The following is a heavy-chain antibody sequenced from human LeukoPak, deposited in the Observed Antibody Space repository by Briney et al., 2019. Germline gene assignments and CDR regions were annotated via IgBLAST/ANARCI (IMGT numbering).Heavy chain of an antibody. J-gene: IGHJ4*02. V-gene: IGHV1-8*01. D-gene: IGHD3-22*01. Sequence: ASVKVSCKASGYTFTSYDINWVRQATGQGLEWMGSMNPNSGNTGYAQKFQGRVTMTRNTSISTAYMELSSLRSEDTAVYYCARGRGYYDSSGYYFDYWGQGTLVTVSS. CDR2: MNPNSGNT. CDR3: ARGRGYYDSSGYYFDY. CDR1: GYTFTSYD.